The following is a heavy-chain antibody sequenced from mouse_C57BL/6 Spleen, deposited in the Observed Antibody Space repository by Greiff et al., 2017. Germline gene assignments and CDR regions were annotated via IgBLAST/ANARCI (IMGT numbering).Heavy chain of an antibody. CDR2: IWRGGST. CDR1: GFSLTSYG. J-gene: IGHJ4*01. CDR3: ARKGGDYDNAMDY. Sequence: QVQLQQSGPGLVQPSQSLSITCTVSGFSLTSYGVHWVRQSPGKGLEWLGVIWRGGSTDYNAAIIYRLSNSKDNSKSQVFFKMNSLQADDTAIYYCARKGGDYDNAMDYWGQGTSVTVSS. V-gene: IGHV2-2*01. D-gene: IGHD2-4*01.